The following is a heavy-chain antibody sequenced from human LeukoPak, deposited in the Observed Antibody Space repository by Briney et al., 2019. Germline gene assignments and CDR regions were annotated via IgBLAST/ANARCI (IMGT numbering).Heavy chain of an antibody. CDR2: ISVSGNT. V-gene: IGHV3-23*01. Sequence: GGSLRLSCAASGFTLSSYAMSWVRQAPGKGLEWVSSISVSGNTYHADSVKGRFTISRDKSKNTLFLQMNSVRAEDTAVYDCARGGSSSWSYFDYWGQGTLVTVSS. CDR3: ARGGSSSWSYFDY. CDR1: GFTLSSYA. D-gene: IGHD6-13*01. J-gene: IGHJ4*02.